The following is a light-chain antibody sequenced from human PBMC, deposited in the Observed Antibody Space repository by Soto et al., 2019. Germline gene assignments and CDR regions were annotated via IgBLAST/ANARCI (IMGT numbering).Light chain of an antibody. CDR2: EVS. Sequence: QSVLTQPPSVSGSPGQSVTISCTGTSSDVGNYNRVSWYQQSPGTAPKLMIYEVSNRPSGVPDRFSGSKSANTASLTISGLQAEDEADYYCSSYGSSSTYVFGTGTKVTDL. CDR1: SSDVGNYNR. J-gene: IGLJ1*01. CDR3: SSYGSSSTYV. V-gene: IGLV2-18*02.